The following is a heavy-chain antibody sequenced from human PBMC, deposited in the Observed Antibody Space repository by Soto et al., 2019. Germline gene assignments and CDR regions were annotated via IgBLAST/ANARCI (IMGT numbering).Heavy chain of an antibody. CDR1: GDSVSSNSAA. D-gene: IGHD6-13*01. J-gene: IGHJ6*02. CDR3: ARVIAAAGNYYYYGMDV. Sequence: SQTLSLTCAISGDSVSSNSAACNWIRQSPSRGLEWLGRTYYRSKWYNDYAVSVKSRITINPDTSKNQFSLQLNSVTPEDTAVYYCARVIAAAGNYYYYGMDVWGQGTTGTVSS. CDR2: TYYRSKWYN. V-gene: IGHV6-1*01.